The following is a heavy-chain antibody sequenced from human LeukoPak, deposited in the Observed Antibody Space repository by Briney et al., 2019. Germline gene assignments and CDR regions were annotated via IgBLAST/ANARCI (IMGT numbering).Heavy chain of an antibody. V-gene: IGHV4-31*03. D-gene: IGHD1-26*01. CDR2: IYYSGTT. Sequence: SQTLSLTCTVSGGSISSGGYYWSWIRQHPGKGLEWIGYIYYSGTTYYSPSLKSRVTMSVDTSKNQFSLKLISVTAADTAVYYCARDVTGGSYFDYWGQGTLVTVSS. CDR3: ARDVTGGSYFDY. J-gene: IGHJ4*02. CDR1: GGSISSGGYY.